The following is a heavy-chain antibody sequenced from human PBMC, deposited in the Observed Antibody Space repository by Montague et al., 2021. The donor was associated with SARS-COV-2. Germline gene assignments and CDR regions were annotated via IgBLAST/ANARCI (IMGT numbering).Heavy chain of an antibody. V-gene: IGHV4-39*07. CDR3: ARVGRQQLVRLSGMDV. D-gene: IGHD6-13*01. J-gene: IGHJ6*02. Sequence: SKTLSLTCTVSGGSISSSSYYWGWIRQPPGKGLEWNGSIYYSGSTYYNPSLKSRVTISVDTSKNQFSLKLSSVTAADTAVYYCARVGRQQLVRLSGMDVWGQGTTVTVSS. CDR2: IYYSGST. CDR1: GGSISSSSYY.